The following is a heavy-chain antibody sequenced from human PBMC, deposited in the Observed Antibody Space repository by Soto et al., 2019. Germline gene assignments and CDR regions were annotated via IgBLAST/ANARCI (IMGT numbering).Heavy chain of an antibody. D-gene: IGHD3-10*01. J-gene: IGHJ4*02. V-gene: IGHV3-11*06. CDR1: GFTFSDYY. CDR2: ISSSSSYT. CDR3: ERYHTRADGSGSYSTY. Sequence: GGSLRLSCAASGFTFSDYYMSWIRQAPGKGLEWVSYISSSSSYTNYADSVKGRFTISRDNAKNSLYLQMNSLRAEDTAVSYCERYHTRADGSGSYSTYWGQGTLATVSS.